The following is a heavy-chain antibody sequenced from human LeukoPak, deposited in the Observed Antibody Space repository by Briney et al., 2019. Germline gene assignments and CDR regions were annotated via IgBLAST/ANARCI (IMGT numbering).Heavy chain of an antibody. J-gene: IGHJ6*03. CDR3: ARRNRARWLQSASLGSRYYYYYMDV. Sequence: PSETLSLTCAVYGVSFSGYYWSWIRQPPGKGLEWIGEINHSGRTNYNPSPKSRVTISVDTSKNQFSLKLSSVTAADTAVYYCARRNRARWLQSASLGSRYYYYYMDVWGKGTTVTISS. D-gene: IGHD5-24*01. CDR2: INHSGRT. V-gene: IGHV4-34*01. CDR1: GVSFSGYY.